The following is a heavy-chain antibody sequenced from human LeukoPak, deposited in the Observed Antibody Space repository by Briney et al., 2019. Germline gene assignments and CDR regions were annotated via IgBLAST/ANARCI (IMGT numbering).Heavy chain of an antibody. D-gene: IGHD1-26*01. CDR1: GYTFSGSA. CDR2: IDKKDKGYATAT. CDR3: TRDSGTYNWFDP. Sequence: GGSLKLSCAASGYTFSGSAIHCVRQSSGKGLEWVGQIDKKDKGYATATAYAASVKGRFTISRDDSINTAYLQMKSLKTEDTALYYCTRDSGTYNWFDPWGQGTLVTVSS. J-gene: IGHJ5*02. V-gene: IGHV3-73*01.